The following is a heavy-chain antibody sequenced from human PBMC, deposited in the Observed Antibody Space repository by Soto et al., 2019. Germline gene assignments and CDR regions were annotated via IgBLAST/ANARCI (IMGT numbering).Heavy chain of an antibody. CDR1: GGSISSGGFS. V-gene: IGHV4-30-2*01. D-gene: IGHD6-19*01. Sequence: QLQLQESGSGLVKPSQTLSLTCAVSGGSISSGGFSWSWIRQPPGKGLEWIGYIYHSGSTYYNPSLKSRVTISVDRSKNQFSLKLSSVTAADTAVYYCARAGGLGAVAVDYWGQGTLVTVSS. J-gene: IGHJ4*02. CDR2: IYHSGST. CDR3: ARAGGLGAVAVDY.